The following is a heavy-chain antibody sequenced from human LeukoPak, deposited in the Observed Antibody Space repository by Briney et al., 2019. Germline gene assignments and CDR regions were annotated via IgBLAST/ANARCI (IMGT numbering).Heavy chain of an antibody. Sequence: PGGSLRLSCAASGFTFSSYWMSWVRQAPGKGLEWVANIKQDGSEKYYVDSVKGRFTISRDDAKNSLYLQMNSLRAEDTAVYYCARDPTTRSLDYWGLGTLVTVSS. CDR3: ARDPTTRSLDY. CDR1: GFTFSSYW. J-gene: IGHJ4*02. V-gene: IGHV3-7*01. CDR2: IKQDGSEK. D-gene: IGHD2-15*01.